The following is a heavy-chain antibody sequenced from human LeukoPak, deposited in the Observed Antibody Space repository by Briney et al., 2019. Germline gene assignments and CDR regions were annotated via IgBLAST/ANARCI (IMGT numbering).Heavy chain of an antibody. CDR3: TQGSGYYFNY. D-gene: IGHD5-12*01. CDR1: GFTFSNAW. V-gene: IGHV3-15*07. CDR2: IKSKTDGGTT. Sequence: PGGSLRLSCAASGFTFSNAWMNWVRQAPGKGLEWVGRIKSKTDGGTTDFAAPVKGRFTISRDDSKNILYLQMNSLTSEDTAIYYCTQGSGYYFNYWGQGTLVTVSS. J-gene: IGHJ4*02.